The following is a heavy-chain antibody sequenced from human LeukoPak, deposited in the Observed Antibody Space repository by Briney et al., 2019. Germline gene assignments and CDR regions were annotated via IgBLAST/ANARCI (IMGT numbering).Heavy chain of an antibody. CDR2: ITSSSSAK. CDR3: ASIDY. V-gene: IGHV3-48*01. CDR1: GFTFSTYS. Sequence: GGSLRLSCVASGFTFSTYSMNWVRQAPGKGLEWVSYITSSSSAKYYADSVKGRFTISRDNAENSLYLQMNSLRAEDTAVYYCASIDYWGQGTLVTVSS. J-gene: IGHJ4*02.